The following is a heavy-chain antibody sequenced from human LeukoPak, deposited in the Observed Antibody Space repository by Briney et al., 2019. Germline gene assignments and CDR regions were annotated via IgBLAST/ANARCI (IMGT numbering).Heavy chain of an antibody. CDR2: IYHSGST. CDR3: ARGTRVRRSGIDY. CDR1: GYSISSGYY. Sequence: SSETLSLTCTVSGYSISSGYYWGWIRQPPGKGLEWIGSIYHSGSTYYNPSLKSRVTISVDTSKNQFSLKLTSVTAADTAVYYCARGTRVRRSGIDYWGQGTLVTVSS. V-gene: IGHV4-38-2*02. J-gene: IGHJ4*02. D-gene: IGHD1-26*01.